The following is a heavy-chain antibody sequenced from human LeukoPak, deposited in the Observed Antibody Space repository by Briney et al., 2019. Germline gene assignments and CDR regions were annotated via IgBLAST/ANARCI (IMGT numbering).Heavy chain of an antibody. V-gene: IGHV4-39*07. J-gene: IGHJ4*02. CDR3: ARGPPDGGFDY. Sequence: PSETLSLTCTVSGGSISSSSYYWGWIRQPPGKGLEWIGSIYYSGSTYYNPSLKSRVTISVDTSKNQFSLKLSSVTAADTAVYYCARGPPDGGFDYWGQGTLVTVSS. CDR2: IYYSGST. CDR1: GGSISSSSYY. D-gene: IGHD1-14*01.